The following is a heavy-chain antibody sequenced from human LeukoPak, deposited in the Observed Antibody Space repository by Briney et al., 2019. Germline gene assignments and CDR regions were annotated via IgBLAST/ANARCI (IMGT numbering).Heavy chain of an antibody. D-gene: IGHD3-22*01. Sequence: GGSLRLSCAASGFTFSSYAMQWVRQAPGKGLEWVAVISYDGSNKYYADSVKGRFTISRDNSKNTLYLQMNSLRAEDTAVYYCARAPLDDSSGYYYTPSFDYWGQGTLVTVSS. CDR1: GFTFSSYA. CDR2: ISYDGSNK. V-gene: IGHV3-30-3*01. J-gene: IGHJ4*02. CDR3: ARAPLDDSSGYYYTPSFDY.